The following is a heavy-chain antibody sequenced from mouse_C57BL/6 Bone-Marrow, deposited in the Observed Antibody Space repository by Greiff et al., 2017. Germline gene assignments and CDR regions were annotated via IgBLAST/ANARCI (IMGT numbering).Heavy chain of an antibody. Sequence: EVKVEESGGGLVKPGGSLKLSCAASGFTFSDYGMHWVRQAPEKGLEWVAYISSGSSTIYYADTVKGRFTISRDNAKNTLFLQMTSLRSEDTAMYYCARDDYGYYFDYWGQGTTLTVSS. CDR2: ISSGSSTI. CDR1: GFTFSDYG. D-gene: IGHD2-4*01. J-gene: IGHJ2*01. V-gene: IGHV5-17*01. CDR3: ARDDYGYYFDY.